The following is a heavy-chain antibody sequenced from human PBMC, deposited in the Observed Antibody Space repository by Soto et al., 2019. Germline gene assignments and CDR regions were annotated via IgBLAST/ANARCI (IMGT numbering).Heavy chain of an antibody. V-gene: IGHV3-73*01. Sequence: EVQLVESGGGLVQPGGSLKLSCAASGFTFSGSAMHWVRQASGKGLEWVGRVRSKPNNYATSYAASVKGRFTISRDASXTXAXXQMNSLKPEDTALYYCTGTWGRVATNAEATRTYDYWGQGTLVTVSS. CDR3: TGTWGRVATNAEATRTYDY. D-gene: IGHD5-12*01. CDR2: VRSKPNNYAT. J-gene: IGHJ4*02. CDR1: GFTFSGSA.